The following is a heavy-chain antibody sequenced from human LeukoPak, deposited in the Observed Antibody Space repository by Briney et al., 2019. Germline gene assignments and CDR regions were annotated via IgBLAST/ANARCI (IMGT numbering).Heavy chain of an antibody. CDR3: ARYGHWFDP. Sequence: SETLSLTCAVSGYSISSGYYWGWIRQPPGKGLEYIGSVHHSADTYYNPSLKSRVAMSIDTSKNQFFLKLNSVTAADTAVYYCARYGHWFDPWGQGTLVTVSS. D-gene: IGHD3-10*01. V-gene: IGHV4-38-2*01. J-gene: IGHJ5*02. CDR1: GYSISSGYY. CDR2: VHHSADT.